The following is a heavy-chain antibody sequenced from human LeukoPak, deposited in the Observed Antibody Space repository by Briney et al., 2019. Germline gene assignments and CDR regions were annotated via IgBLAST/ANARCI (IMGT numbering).Heavy chain of an antibody. V-gene: IGHV1-2*02. CDR1: GYTFNGYY. CDR2: INPNSGGT. CDR3: ATSSGWKSNIDY. J-gene: IGHJ4*02. D-gene: IGHD6-19*01. Sequence: ASVKVSCKASGYTFNGYYIHWVRQAPGQGLEWMGWINPNSGGTNYAQKFQGRVTMTRDTSISTAYMELSRLRSDNTAVFYCATSSGWKSNIDYWGQGTLVTVSS.